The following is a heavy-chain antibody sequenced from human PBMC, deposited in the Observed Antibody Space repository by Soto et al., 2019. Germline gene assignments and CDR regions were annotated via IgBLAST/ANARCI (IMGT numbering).Heavy chain of an antibody. J-gene: IGHJ5*01. V-gene: IGHV3-23*01. CDR1: GFTFGSYS. Sequence: GGSLRLSCAASGFTFGSYSMTWVRQAPGKGLEWVSLISGSGGSTYYADSVKGRFTISRDNSKSTLYLQMNSLRAEDTAVYYCARAWYCTRTTCAFDSWGQGTLVTVSS. CDR3: ARAWYCTRTTCAFDS. D-gene: IGHD2-2*01. CDR2: ISGSGGST.